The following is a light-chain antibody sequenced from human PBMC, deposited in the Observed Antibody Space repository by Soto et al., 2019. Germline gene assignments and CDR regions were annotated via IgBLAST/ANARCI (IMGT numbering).Light chain of an antibody. CDR2: EVY. CDR1: SSDIGGYNF. CDR3: SSYAASDSFVV. Sequence: QSALTQPPSASGSPGQSVTISCAGTSSDIGGYNFVSWYQQHPGKAPKLMIYEVYKRPSGVPDRFSGSKSGNTASLTVSGLQAEDEADYYCSSYAASDSFVVFGGGTQLTV. J-gene: IGLJ2*01. V-gene: IGLV2-8*01.